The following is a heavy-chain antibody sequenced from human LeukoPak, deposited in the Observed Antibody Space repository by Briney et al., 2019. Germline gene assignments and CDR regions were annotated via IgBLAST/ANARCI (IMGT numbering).Heavy chain of an antibody. J-gene: IGHJ6*02. CDR2: ISYAGSNK. CDR3: ARGGGTERYYYGSGSYSGAMDV. Sequence: GGSLRLSCAASGFTFSSYPMHWVRQAPGKGLEWMAVISYAGSNKYYADSVKGRFTISRDNSKNTLYLQMNSLRTEDTAIYYCARGGGTERYYYGSGSYSGAMDVWGQGTTVTVSS. D-gene: IGHD3-10*01. CDR1: GFTFSSYP. V-gene: IGHV3-30-3*01.